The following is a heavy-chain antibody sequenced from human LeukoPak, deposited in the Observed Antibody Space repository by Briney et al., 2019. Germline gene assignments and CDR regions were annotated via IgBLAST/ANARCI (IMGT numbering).Heavy chain of an antibody. J-gene: IGHJ5*02. CDR1: GFTFSNAW. CDR2: IDIPGNT. Sequence: GGSLRLSCAASGFTFSNAWMSWVRQPTGKGLEWVSGIDIPGNTYYPDSVKGRFTMSRESANNYLYLQMNSLRAGDTAVYYCARAVAGTHWFDPWGQGTLVTVSS. CDR3: ARAVAGTHWFDP. V-gene: IGHV3-13*01. D-gene: IGHD6-19*01.